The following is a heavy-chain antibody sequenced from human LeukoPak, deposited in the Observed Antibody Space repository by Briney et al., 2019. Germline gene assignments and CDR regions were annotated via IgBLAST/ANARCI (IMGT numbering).Heavy chain of an antibody. CDR3: GRHYYDSSGYSQESFDY. CDR2: INSDGSST. J-gene: IGHJ4*02. CDR1: GFTFSSYW. V-gene: IGHV3-74*01. D-gene: IGHD3-22*01. Sequence: GGSLRLSCAASGFTFSSYWMHWVRQAPGKGPVWVSRINSDGSSTNYADSVKGRFTISRDNAKNTLYLQMNSLRAEDTAVYYCGRHYYDSSGYSQESFDYWGQGTLVTVSS.